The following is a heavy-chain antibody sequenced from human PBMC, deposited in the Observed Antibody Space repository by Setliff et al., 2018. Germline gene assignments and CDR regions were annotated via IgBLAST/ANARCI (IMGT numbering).Heavy chain of an antibody. Sequence: ASVKVSCKTSAYSFSGYYIHWVRQAPGQGLEWMGWINTNNGGTKYAQTFQGRVTMTRDTSITTAYMGPSRLTSDDTAVYYCAKTKGFGDGWFDPWGQGTLVTVSS. CDR2: INTNNGGT. V-gene: IGHV1-2*02. CDR1: AYSFSGYY. CDR3: AKTKGFGDGWFDP. D-gene: IGHD3-10*01. J-gene: IGHJ5*02.